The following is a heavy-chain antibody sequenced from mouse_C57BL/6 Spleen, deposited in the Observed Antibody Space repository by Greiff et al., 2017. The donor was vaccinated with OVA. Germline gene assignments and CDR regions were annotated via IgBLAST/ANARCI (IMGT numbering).Heavy chain of an antibody. CDR1: GFSFTSYA. D-gene: IGHD2-3*01. J-gene: IGHJ4*01. CDR2: IWTGGGT. CDR3: ARNGIYDGYYAYAMDY. Sequence: VHLVESGPGLVAPSQCLSITCNVSGFSFTSYAISWVRQTPGKGLEWLGVIWTGGGTNYNSALKSRLSISKDNSKSQVFLKMNSLQTDDTAMYYCARNGIYDGYYAYAMDYWGQGTSVTVSS. V-gene: IGHV2-9-1*01.